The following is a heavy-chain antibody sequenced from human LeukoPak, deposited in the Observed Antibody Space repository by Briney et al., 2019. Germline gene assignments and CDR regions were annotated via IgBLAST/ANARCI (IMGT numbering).Heavy chain of an antibody. D-gene: IGHD3-22*01. CDR3: ASGAAYAYDSRGYYEVC. CDR1: GFTFSSYG. J-gene: IGHJ4*02. Sequence: QAGGSLRLSCAASGFTFSSYGMHWVRQAPGKGLEWVAFIRYDGSNKYYADSVKGRFTISRDNSKNTLYLQMNSLRAEDTAFYYCASGAAYAYDSRGYYEVCWGQGTLVTVSS. V-gene: IGHV3-30*02. CDR2: IRYDGSNK.